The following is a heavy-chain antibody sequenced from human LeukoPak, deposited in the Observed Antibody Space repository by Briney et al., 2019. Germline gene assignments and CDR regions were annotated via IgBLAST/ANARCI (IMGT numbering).Heavy chain of an antibody. CDR2: IYYSGST. Sequence: SETLSLTCTVSGGSISTYYWSWIRQPPGKGLEWIGYIYYSGSTNYNPSLKSRVTISVDTSKNQFSLKLSSVTAADTAVYYCASSHYYGSGSYYNPPWYFDYWGQGTLVTVSS. J-gene: IGHJ4*02. V-gene: IGHV4-59*12. CDR1: GGSISTYY. CDR3: ASSHYYGSGSYYNPPWYFDY. D-gene: IGHD3-10*01.